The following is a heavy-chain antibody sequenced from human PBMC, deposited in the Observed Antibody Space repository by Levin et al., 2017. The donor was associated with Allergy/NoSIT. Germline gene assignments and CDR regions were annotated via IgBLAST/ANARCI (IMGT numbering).Heavy chain of an antibody. J-gene: IGHJ2*01. CDR1: GGTFSSYA. V-gene: IGHV1-69*13. Sequence: SVKVSCKASGGTFSSYAISWVRQAPGQGLEWMGGIIPIFGTANYAQKFQGRVTITADESTSTAYMELSSLGSEDTAVYYCARTKGEAGAIYWYFDLWGRGTLVTVSS. CDR3: ARTKGEAGAIYWYFDL. CDR2: IIPIFGTA. D-gene: IGHD3-16*01.